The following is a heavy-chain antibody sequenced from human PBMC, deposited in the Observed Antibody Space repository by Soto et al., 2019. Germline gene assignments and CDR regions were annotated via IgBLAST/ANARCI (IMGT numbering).Heavy chain of an antibody. CDR2: ISPSSTYI. Sequence: WGSLRLCCAASGLSFENCSMNWFRQPPGKGPEWLASISPSSTYIRYADSVKGRFTISRDNARNSLSLQMMNLRADDTAIYYCARDTGDIEVVPATTWGQGTLVTVSS. CDR1: GLSFENCS. CDR3: ARDTGDIEVVPATT. D-gene: IGHD2-15*01. J-gene: IGHJ4*02. V-gene: IGHV3-21*04.